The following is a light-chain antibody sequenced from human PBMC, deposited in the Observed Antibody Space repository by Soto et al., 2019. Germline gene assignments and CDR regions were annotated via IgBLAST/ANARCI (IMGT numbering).Light chain of an antibody. CDR2: EVS. CDR3: TSYTSSSPVL. J-gene: IGLJ2*01. CDR1: SSDVGAYKY. V-gene: IGLV2-14*01. Sequence: QPVLTQPASVSGSPGQSITISCTGTSSDVGAYKYVSWYQQHPGKAPKLMIYEVSYRPSGVSSRFSGSKSGSTASLTITGLQAEDEADYYCTSYTSSSPVLFGGGTKLTVL.